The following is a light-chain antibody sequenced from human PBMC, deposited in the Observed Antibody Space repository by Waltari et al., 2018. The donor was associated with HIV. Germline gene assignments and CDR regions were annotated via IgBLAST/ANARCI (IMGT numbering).Light chain of an antibody. CDR3: QQYDSWPPGT. CDR1: QSVSRF. V-gene: IGKV3-15*01. Sequence: EIVMTQSPATLSVSPRERATLSCRVSQSVSRFLAWYQQKPGQAPRLLIYDVSTRATDIPARFSGSGSGTVFTLTVSSLQSEDVGVYYCQQYDSWPPGTFGPGTKVDI. CDR2: DVS. J-gene: IGKJ3*01.